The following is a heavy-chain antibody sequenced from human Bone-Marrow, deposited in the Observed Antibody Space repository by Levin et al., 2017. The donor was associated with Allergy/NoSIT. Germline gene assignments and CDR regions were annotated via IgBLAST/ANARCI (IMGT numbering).Heavy chain of an antibody. CDR2: MSHDGNFK. CDR1: EFTFSRYP. J-gene: IGHJ4*02. V-gene: IGHV3-30*04. Sequence: GGSLRLSCAASEFTFSRYPMHWVRQAPGKGLEWVAVMSHDGNFKSYADSVRGRFTISSDTSENTLYLQMNSLRLEDTGLYDCTRGSGSYPWAVFDHWGLGTLVTVSS. CDR3: TRGSGSYPWAVFDH. D-gene: IGHD3-16*01.